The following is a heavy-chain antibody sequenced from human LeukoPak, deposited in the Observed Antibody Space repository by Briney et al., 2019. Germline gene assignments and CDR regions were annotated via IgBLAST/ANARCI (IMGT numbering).Heavy chain of an antibody. Sequence: PRASVKVSCKASGDSFDIYVINWVRQAPGQGLEWMGRIIPIFNTANYAQKFQGRVTITADKSTTTAYMELTNLRSDDTAVYFCARNCGGGANCYNLFGMDVWGQGTTVTVS. CDR1: GDSFDIYV. V-gene: IGHV1-69*06. CDR2: IIPIFNTA. D-gene: IGHD2-21*01. CDR3: ARNCGGGANCYNLFGMDV. J-gene: IGHJ6*02.